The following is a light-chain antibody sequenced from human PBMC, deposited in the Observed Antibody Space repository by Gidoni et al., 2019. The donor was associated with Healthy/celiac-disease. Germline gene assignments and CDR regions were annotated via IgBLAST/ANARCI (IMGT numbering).Light chain of an antibody. J-gene: IGKJ1*01. V-gene: IGKV1-8*01. CDR2: AAS. CDR3: QQYYSYPWT. CDR1: QGISSY. Sequence: AIRMTQSPSSFSASTGDRVTITCRACQGISSYLAWYQQKPGKAPKLLIYAASTLQSGVPSRFSGSGSGTDFTLTISCLQSEDFATYYCQQYYSYPWTFGQGTKVEI.